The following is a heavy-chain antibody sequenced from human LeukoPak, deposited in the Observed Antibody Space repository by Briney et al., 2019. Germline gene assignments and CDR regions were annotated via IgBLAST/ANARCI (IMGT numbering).Heavy chain of an antibody. D-gene: IGHD3-22*01. CDR2: IYYSGST. Sequence: SETLSLTCTVSGGSISSSSYYWGWIRQPPGKGLEWIGSIYYSGSTYYNPSLKSRVTISVDTSKNQFSLKLSSVTAADTAVYYCARTYDSSGLTPFDYWGQGTLVTVSS. CDR3: ARTYDSSGLTPFDY. CDR1: GGSISSSSYY. J-gene: IGHJ4*02. V-gene: IGHV4-39*07.